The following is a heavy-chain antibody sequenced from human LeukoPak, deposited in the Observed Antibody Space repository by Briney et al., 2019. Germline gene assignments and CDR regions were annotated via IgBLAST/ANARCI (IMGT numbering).Heavy chain of an antibody. CDR1: GFTFNNAW. Sequence: PGGSLRLSCAASGFTFNNAWMSWVRQAPGKGLEWVGRIKSKTDGGTTDYAAPVKGRFTISRDDSKNTLYLQMNSLKTEDTAVYYCTTGPPDILTGYDVWGWGQGTLVTVSS. CDR2: IKSKTDGGTT. V-gene: IGHV3-15*01. J-gene: IGHJ4*02. CDR3: TTGPPDILTGYDVWG. D-gene: IGHD3-9*01.